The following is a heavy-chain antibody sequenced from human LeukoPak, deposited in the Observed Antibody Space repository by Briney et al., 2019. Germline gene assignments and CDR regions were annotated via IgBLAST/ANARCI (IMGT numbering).Heavy chain of an antibody. CDR1: GVSIRSSSYY. CDR2: IYYSGST. D-gene: IGHD3-10*01. CDR3: ASITMVREGY. Sequence: SETLSLTCTVSGVSIRSSSYYWGWIRQPPGRGLEWIESIYYSGSTYYNPSLKSRLTISEDTSKNQFSLKLSSGTAADTAVYYCASITMVREGYWGQGTLVTVSS. V-gene: IGHV4-39*07. J-gene: IGHJ4*02.